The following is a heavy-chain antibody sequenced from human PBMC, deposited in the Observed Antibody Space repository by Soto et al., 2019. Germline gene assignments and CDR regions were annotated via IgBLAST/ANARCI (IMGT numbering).Heavy chain of an antibody. CDR1: GFNVRRNY. CDR2: IYSGGST. D-gene: IGHD7-27*01. Sequence: GGSLRLSCAASGFNVRRNYMSWVRQAPGKGLEWVSVIYSGGSTYYADSVKGIFTISRHNSKNMLYLQTNSLIADDTAVYYCARCPNWGDAFDIWGQGTMVTVSS. CDR3: ARCPNWGDAFDI. J-gene: IGHJ3*02. V-gene: IGHV3-66*01.